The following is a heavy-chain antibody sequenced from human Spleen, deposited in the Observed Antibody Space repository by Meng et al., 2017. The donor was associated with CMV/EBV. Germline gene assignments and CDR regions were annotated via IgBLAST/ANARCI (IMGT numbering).Heavy chain of an antibody. V-gene: IGHV1-58*01. CDR3: ARVGSSLWFDLDY. J-gene: IGHJ4*02. CDR1: GFTFTSSA. CDR2: IVVGSGNT. D-gene: IGHD6-13*01. Sequence: SVKVSCKASGFTFTSSAVQWVRQARGQRLEWIGWIVVGSGNTNYAQRFRGRVTMTTDTSTSTAYMELRSLRSDDTAVYYCARVGSSLWFDLDYWGQGTLVTVSS.